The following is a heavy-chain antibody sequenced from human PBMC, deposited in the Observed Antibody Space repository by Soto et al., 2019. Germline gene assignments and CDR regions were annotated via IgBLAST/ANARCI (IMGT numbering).Heavy chain of an antibody. D-gene: IGHD3-22*01. J-gene: IGHJ4*02. CDR1: GYTFITYG. CDR3: ARGPPDYYDKSGSYSLDY. Sequence: QVQLVQSGAEVKEPGASVKVSCKASGYTFITYGMSWVRQAPGQGLDWMGWISTYNGDTKYADRLQGRVTMTTDTTPGTAYMELRSLRSDDTAVYYCARGPPDYYDKSGSYSLDYWGQGTLVTVSS. CDR2: ISTYNGDT. V-gene: IGHV1-18*01.